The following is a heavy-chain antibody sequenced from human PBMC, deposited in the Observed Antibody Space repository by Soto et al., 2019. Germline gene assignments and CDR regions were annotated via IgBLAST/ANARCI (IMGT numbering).Heavy chain of an antibody. Sequence: EVQLVESGGGLVKPGGSLRLSCVVSGFTFSSYSMNWVRQAPGKGLEWVSSISSSSSYIHNADSGKGRFTISRDNAKNSVYLQMASRRAEDTAVYSCARGQYADYYYMDVWGKGTTVTVSS. CDR2: ISSSSSYI. D-gene: IGHD2-2*01. J-gene: IGHJ6*03. V-gene: IGHV3-21*01. CDR3: ARGQYADYYYMDV. CDR1: GFTFSSYS.